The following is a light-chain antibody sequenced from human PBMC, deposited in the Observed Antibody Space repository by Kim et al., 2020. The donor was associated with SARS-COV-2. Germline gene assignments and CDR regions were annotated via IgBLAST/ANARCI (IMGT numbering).Light chain of an antibody. CDR1: QNVDRY. Sequence: DIQMTQSPSSLSASVGDRVTITCRSSQNVDRYLNWYQQQPGRAPKLLIYAASSLQNGVPSRFSGTGSGTDFTLAIAGLQPEDFATYFCQQTFSAPTLTLGGGTKLEI. V-gene: IGKV1-39*01. CDR3: QQTFSAPTLT. CDR2: AAS. J-gene: IGKJ4*01.